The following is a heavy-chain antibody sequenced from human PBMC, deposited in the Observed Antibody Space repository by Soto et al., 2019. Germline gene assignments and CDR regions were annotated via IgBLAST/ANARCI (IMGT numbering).Heavy chain of an antibody. CDR2: IYYSGST. V-gene: IGHV4-31*11. Sequence: PSETLSLTCAVSGGSISSGGYYWSWIRQHPGKGLEWIGYIYYSGSTYYNPSLKSRVTISVDTSKNQFSLKLSSVTAADTAVYYCARDQAYYDILTGYGGMDVWCQGTTVNVS. CDR1: GGSISSGGYY. CDR3: ARDQAYYDILTGYGGMDV. J-gene: IGHJ6*02. D-gene: IGHD3-9*01.